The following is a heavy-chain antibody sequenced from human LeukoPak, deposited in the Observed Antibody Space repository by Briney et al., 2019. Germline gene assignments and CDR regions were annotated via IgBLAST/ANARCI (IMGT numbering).Heavy chain of an antibody. D-gene: IGHD3-22*01. Sequence: LSLTCIVSGASISSGDSFWTWIRHHPGRGLELIGHIYYPGSPYYNPSLKSRITISVDTAKNQFSLKLSSVTAADTAVYYCARGGENYSDSSGYYSLDHWGQGTRVTDSS. CDR1: GASISSGDSF. CDR3: ARGGENYSDSSGYYSLDH. V-gene: IGHV4-31*02. CDR2: IYYPGSP. J-gene: IGHJ4*02.